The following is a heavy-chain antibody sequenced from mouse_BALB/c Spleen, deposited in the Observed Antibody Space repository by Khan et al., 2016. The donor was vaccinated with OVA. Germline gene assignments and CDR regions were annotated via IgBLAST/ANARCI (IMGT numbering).Heavy chain of an antibody. CDR2: IDPFSGAT. V-gene: IGHV1-31*01. D-gene: IGHD2-2*01. CDR3: TRHGYVAWFTY. J-gene: IGHJ3*01. CDR1: GYSFTSYY. Sequence: EVQLQQSGPELMKPGASVKISCKASGYSFTSYYIHWMIESHGTSLEWIGYIDPFSGATTYNQKFKGKATLTVDKSSNTAYIHLRNLTSKDSAVYYCTRHGYVAWFTYWGQGTLVTVSA.